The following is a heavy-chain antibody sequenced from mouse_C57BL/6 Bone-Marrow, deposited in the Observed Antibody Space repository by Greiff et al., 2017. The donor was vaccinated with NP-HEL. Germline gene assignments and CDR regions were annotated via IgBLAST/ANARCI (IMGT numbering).Heavy chain of an antibody. CDR3: ASLTGRYFDY. CDR1: GFSLTSYG. J-gene: IGHJ2*01. V-gene: IGHV2-2*01. CDR2: IWRGGST. Sequence: VQLQQSGPGLVQPSQSLSITCTVSGFSLTSYGVHWVRQSPGKGLEWLGVIWRGGSTDYNAAFISRLSISKDNSTSQVFFKMNSLQADDTAIYYCASLTGRYFDYWGQGTTLTVSS. D-gene: IGHD4-1*01.